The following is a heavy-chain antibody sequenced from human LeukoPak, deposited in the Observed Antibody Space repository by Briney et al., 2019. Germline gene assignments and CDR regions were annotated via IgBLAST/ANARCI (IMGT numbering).Heavy chain of an antibody. CDR2: INPSGGST. J-gene: IGHJ6*03. D-gene: IGHD3-9*01. CDR1: GYTFTSYY. Sequence: ASVKVSCKASGYTFTSYYMHWVRQAPGQGLEWMGIINPSGGSTSYAQKFQGRVTMTRDTSTSTAYMELSSLRSEDTAVYYCARDSPSQPYYDILTGYLYYYYYMDVWGKGTTVTISS. V-gene: IGHV1-46*01. CDR3: ARDSPSQPYYDILTGYLYYYYYMDV.